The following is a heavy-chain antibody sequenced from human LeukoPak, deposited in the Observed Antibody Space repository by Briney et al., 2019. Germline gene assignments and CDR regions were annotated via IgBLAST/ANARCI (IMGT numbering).Heavy chain of an antibody. CDR1: GFTFNNYA. Sequence: GGSLRLSCAASGFTFNNYAMSWVRQAPGKGLEWVSTISGSGGSTYYADSVKGRFTISRDNSKNTLYLQMNSLRAEDTAVYYCAIPTHYYYYGMDVWGQGTTVTVSS. V-gene: IGHV3-23*01. CDR3: AIPTHYYYYGMDV. CDR2: ISGSGGST. J-gene: IGHJ6*02.